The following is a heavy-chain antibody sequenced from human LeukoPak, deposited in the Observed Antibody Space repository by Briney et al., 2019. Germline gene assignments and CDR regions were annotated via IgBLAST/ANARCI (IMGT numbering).Heavy chain of an antibody. CDR3: ARDGSIHYDFWSGYSYNWFDP. CDR1: GFTFSSYW. Sequence: GGSLRLPCAASGFTFSSYWMHWVRQAPGKGLVWVSRINSDGSSTSYADSVKGRFTISRDNAKNTLYLQMNSLRAEDTAVYYCARDGSIHYDFWSGYSYNWFDPWGQGTLVTVSS. V-gene: IGHV3-74*01. CDR2: INSDGSST. D-gene: IGHD3-3*01. J-gene: IGHJ5*02.